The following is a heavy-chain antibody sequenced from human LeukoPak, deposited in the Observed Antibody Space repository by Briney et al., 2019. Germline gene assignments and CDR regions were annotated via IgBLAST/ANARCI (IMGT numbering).Heavy chain of an antibody. CDR1: RFTFSSYW. J-gene: IGHJ3*02. CDR2: IKQDGSEK. CDR3: AREGDPQGDRTYYYDSSGEYPFDI. D-gene: IGHD3-22*01. Sequence: GGSLRLSCAASRFTFSSYWMSWVRQAPGKGLEWVANIKQDGSEKYYVDSVKGRFTISRDNAKNSLYLQMNSLRAEDTAVYYCAREGDPQGDRTYYYDSSGEYPFDIWGQGTMVTVSS. V-gene: IGHV3-7*01.